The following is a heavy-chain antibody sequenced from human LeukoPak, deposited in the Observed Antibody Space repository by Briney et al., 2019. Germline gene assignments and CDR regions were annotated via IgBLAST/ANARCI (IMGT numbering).Heavy chain of an antibody. J-gene: IGHJ3*02. CDR2: MNPNTGNT. Sequence: ASVKVSCKAPGYTFTSYDINWVRQASGQGLEWMGWMNPNTGNTGYAHKSQGRVTMTRHTSISTAYMEVSSLRYDDTAVYYCARESADFDAFDIWGQGTLVTVSS. D-gene: IGHD3-3*01. CDR3: ARESADFDAFDI. V-gene: IGHV1-8*01. CDR1: GYTFTSYD.